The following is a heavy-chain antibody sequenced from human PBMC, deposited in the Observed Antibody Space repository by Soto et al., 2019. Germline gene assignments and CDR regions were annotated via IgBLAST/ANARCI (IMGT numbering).Heavy chain of an antibody. CDR1: GYTFPCYY. D-gene: IGHD3-22*01. J-gene: IGHJ4*02. CDR2: INPNSGGT. CDR3: ARGIPTSGDSSGYYYFDY. Sequence: ASVTVYCTASGYTFPCYYMHLVRQAPGQGLEWMGWINPNSGGTNYAQKFQGWVTMTRDTSISTAYMELSRLRSDDTAVYYCARGIPTSGDSSGYYYFDYWGQGTLVTVSS. V-gene: IGHV1-2*04.